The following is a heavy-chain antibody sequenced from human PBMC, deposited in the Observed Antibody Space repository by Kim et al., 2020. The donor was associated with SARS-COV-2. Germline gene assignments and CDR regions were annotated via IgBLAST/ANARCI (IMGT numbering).Heavy chain of an antibody. V-gene: IGHV1-3*01. CDR1: GYTFTSYA. CDR3: ARDWSDFWSGDYYYYGMDV. J-gene: IGHJ6*02. Sequence: ASVKVSCKASGYTFTSYAMHWVRQAPGQRLEWMGWINAGNGNTKYSQKFQGRVTITRDTSASTAYMELSSLRSEDTAVYYCARDWSDFWSGDYYYYGMDVWGQGTTVTVSS. D-gene: IGHD3-3*01. CDR2: INAGNGNT.